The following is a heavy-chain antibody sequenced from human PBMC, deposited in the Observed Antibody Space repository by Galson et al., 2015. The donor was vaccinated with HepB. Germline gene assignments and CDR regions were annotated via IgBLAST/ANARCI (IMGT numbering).Heavy chain of an antibody. CDR2: IKSKTDGGTT. CDR1: GFTFSNAW. Sequence: SLRLSCAASGFTFSNAWMNWVRQAPGKGLEWVGRIKSKTDGGTTDYAAPVKGRFTISRDDSKNTLYLQMNSLKTEDTAVYYCTTLRKDVWGSYRHRDFDYWGQGTLVTVSS. V-gene: IGHV3-15*07. CDR3: TTLRKDVWGSYRHRDFDY. J-gene: IGHJ4*02. D-gene: IGHD3-16*02.